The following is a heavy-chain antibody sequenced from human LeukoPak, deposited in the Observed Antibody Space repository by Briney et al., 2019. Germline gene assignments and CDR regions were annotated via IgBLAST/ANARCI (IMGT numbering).Heavy chain of an antibody. D-gene: IGHD6-13*01. V-gene: IGHV3-48*04. CDR2: ISSTSSTI. Sequence: PGGSLRLSCAASGFTFSTYPMNWVRQAPGRGLEWVSFISSTSSTIYYADSVKGRFTISRDNAKNSLYLQINNLRAEDTAVYYCAKDRGYSSSPLDYWGQGTLVTVSS. J-gene: IGHJ4*02. CDR3: AKDRGYSSSPLDY. CDR1: GFTFSTYP.